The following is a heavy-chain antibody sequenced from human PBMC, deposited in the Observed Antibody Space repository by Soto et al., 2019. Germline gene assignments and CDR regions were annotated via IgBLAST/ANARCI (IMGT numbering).Heavy chain of an antibody. J-gene: IGHJ4*02. V-gene: IGHV2-5*02. CDR1: GFSLTTSGVG. D-gene: IGHD3-3*01. CDR3: AHRVLRTVFGLVTTTAIYFDF. Sequence: QITLNESGPTVVRPTETLTLTCRFSGFSLTTSGVGVGWIRQSPGKAPEWLALIYWDDDNGYSASLKSRLTITKDTSKNQVVLTVSDLDPTDTATYYCAHRVLRTVFGLVTTTAIYFDFWGQGTPVAVSS. CDR2: IYWDDDN.